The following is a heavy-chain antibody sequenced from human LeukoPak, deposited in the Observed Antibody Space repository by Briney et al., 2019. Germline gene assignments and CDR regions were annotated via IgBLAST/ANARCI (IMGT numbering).Heavy chain of an antibody. CDR1: GLTFSTSS. J-gene: IGHJ4*02. V-gene: IGHV3-48*01. Sequence: GGSLRLSCAASGLTFSTSSMHWVRQAPGKGLEWVSYISRSSSTIYYADSVKGRFTISRHNSKNTLYLQMNNLRAEDTAVYYCARVRPWVFDYWGQGTLVTVSS. CDR3: ARVRPWVFDY. CDR2: ISRSSSTI.